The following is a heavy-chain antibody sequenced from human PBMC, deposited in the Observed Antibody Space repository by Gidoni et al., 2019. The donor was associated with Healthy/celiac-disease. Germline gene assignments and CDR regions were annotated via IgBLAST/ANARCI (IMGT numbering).Heavy chain of an antibody. J-gene: IGHJ1*01. CDR3: ARPRGGSSSAEYFQH. Sequence: QVQLQQWGAGLLTPSETLSLTCAVYGGSFSGYYWSWIRQPPGKGLEWIGEINHSGSTNYNPSLKSRVTISVDTSKNQFSLKLSSVTAADTAVYYCARPRGGSSSAEYFQHWGQGTLVTVSS. V-gene: IGHV4-34*01. D-gene: IGHD6-13*01. CDR2: INHSGST. CDR1: GGSFSGYY.